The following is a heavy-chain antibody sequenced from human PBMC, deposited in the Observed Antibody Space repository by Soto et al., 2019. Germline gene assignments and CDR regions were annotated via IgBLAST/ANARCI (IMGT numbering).Heavy chain of an antibody. V-gene: IGHV5-10-1*01. CDR3: ARQIYDSDTGPNFQYYFNS. CDR1: GYSFAGYW. J-gene: IGHJ4*02. CDR2: IDPSDSQT. Sequence: GESLKISCKGSGYSFAGYWITWVRQKPGKGLEWMGRIDPSDSQTYYSPSFRGHVTISVTKSITTVFLQWSSLRASDTAMYYCARQIYDSDTGPNFQYYFNSWGQGTPATVSS. D-gene: IGHD3-22*01.